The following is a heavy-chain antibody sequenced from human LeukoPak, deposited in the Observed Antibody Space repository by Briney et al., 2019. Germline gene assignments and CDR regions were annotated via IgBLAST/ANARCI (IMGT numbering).Heavy chain of an antibody. Sequence: ASVKVSCKASGYTFTSYYMHWVRQAPGQGREWMGIINPSGGSTSYAQKFQGRVTMTRDTSTSTVYMELSSLRSEDTAVYYCARDSRLLWFGKGSNNWYNWFDPWGQGTLVTVSS. D-gene: IGHD3-10*01. CDR3: ARDSRLLWFGKGSNNWYNWFDP. V-gene: IGHV1-46*01. CDR2: INPSGGST. J-gene: IGHJ5*02. CDR1: GYTFTSYY.